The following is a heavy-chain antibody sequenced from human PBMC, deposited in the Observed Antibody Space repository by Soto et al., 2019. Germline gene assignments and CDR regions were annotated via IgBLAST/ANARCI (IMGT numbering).Heavy chain of an antibody. CDR2: IYYSGST. CDR1: GGSISSYY. D-gene: IGHD6-19*01. Sequence: PSETLSLTCTVSGGSISSYYWSWIRQPPGKGLEWIGYIYYSGSTNYNPSLKSRVTISVDTSKNQFSLKLSSVTAADTAVYYCARHDGFSSGWILDYWGHGTLVTVSS. CDR3: ARHDGFSSGWILDY. V-gene: IGHV4-59*01. J-gene: IGHJ4*01.